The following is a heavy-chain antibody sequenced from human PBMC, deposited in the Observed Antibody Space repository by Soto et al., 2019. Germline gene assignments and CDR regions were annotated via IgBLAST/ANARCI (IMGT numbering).Heavy chain of an antibody. CDR1: GFTFDDYA. J-gene: IGHJ3*02. V-gene: IGHV3-9*01. Sequence: SLKISCAASGFTFDDYAMHWVRQAPGKGLEWVSGISWNSGSIGYADSVKGRFTISRDNAKNSLYLQMNSLRAEDTALYYCAKDIMVGALAVAGKGDAFDIWGQGTMVTVSS. D-gene: IGHD6-19*01. CDR3: AKDIMVGALAVAGKGDAFDI. CDR2: ISWNSGSI.